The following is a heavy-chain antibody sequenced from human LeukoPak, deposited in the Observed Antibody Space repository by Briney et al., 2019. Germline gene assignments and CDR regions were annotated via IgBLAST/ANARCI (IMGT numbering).Heavy chain of an antibody. J-gene: IGHJ3*02. D-gene: IGHD3-9*01. CDR1: GYTFTSYY. CDR3: ARDTYYDILVADAFDI. V-gene: IGHV1-46*01. CDR2: INPSGGST. Sequence: ASVRVSCKASGYTFTSYYIHRVRQAPGQGLERMGIINPSGGSTSYAQKFQGRVTMTRDTSTSTVYMELSSLRSEDTAVYYCARDTYYDILVADAFDIWGQGTIVTVSS.